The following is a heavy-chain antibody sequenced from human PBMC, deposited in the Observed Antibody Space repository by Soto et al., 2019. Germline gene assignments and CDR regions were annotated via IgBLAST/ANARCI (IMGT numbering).Heavy chain of an antibody. D-gene: IGHD2-2*01. Sequence: GGSLRLSCAASGFAFIDFNMNWVRQAPGKGLEWVSSIDSTSTNIYYADSVKGRFTISRDNAKNSVHLQMNSLRDEDTAVYYCARGPHVAYCSATNCHLGQWGQGTLVTVSS. CDR2: IDSTSTNI. CDR1: GFAFIDFN. V-gene: IGHV3-21*01. CDR3: ARGPHVAYCSATNCHLGQ. J-gene: IGHJ4*02.